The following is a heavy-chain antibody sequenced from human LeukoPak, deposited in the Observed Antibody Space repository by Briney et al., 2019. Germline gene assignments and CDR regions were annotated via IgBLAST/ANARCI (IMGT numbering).Heavy chain of an antibody. Sequence: ASVKVSCTASGYTFTSCDINWVRQAPGQGLEWMGWMNPNSGNTGYAQKFQGRVTMTRNTSISTAYMELSSLRSEDTAVYYCARGRPNIVVVPAAPYYYNYYMDVWGKGTTVTVSS. CDR1: GYTFTSCD. CDR2: MNPNSGNT. J-gene: IGHJ6*03. CDR3: ARGRPNIVVVPAAPYYYNYYMDV. D-gene: IGHD2-2*01. V-gene: IGHV1-8*01.